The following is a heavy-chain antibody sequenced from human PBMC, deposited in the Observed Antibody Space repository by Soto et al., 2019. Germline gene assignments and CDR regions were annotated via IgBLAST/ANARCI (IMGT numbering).Heavy chain of an antibody. D-gene: IGHD3-22*01. J-gene: IGHJ6*02. CDR1: GGSFNNYG. V-gene: IGHV1-69*12. Sequence: QVQVVQSGAEVKKPGSSVKVSCKASGGSFNNYGISWVRQAPGQGLEWMGGIIPVFGTPHYAQKFKDRVTITADESTSTAYMEVSSLTSEDTAVYYCARGDATKIVVTTYYGLDVWGQGTTVTVSS. CDR2: IIPVFGTP. CDR3: ARGDATKIVVTTYYGLDV.